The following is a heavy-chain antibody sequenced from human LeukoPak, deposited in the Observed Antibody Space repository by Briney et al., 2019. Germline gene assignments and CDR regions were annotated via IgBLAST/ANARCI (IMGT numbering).Heavy chain of an antibody. CDR1: GFSLSNARRD. CDR3: ARIDRGYSYGKFDY. D-gene: IGHD5-18*01. V-gene: IGHV2-26*01. CDR2: IFSNDEK. Sequence: ESGPVLVKPTETLTLTCTVSGFSLSNARRDVSWIRQPPGKALEWLAHIFSNDEKSDSTSLKSRLTISKDTSKSQVVLTMTNMDPVDTATYYCARIDRGYSYGKFDYWGQGTLVTVSS. J-gene: IGHJ4*02.